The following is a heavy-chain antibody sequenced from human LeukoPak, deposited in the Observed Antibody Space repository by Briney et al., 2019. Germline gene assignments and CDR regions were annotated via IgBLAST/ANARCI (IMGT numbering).Heavy chain of an antibody. D-gene: IGHD1-26*01. V-gene: IGHV3-64*01. Sequence: GGSLRLSCAASGFTFSSYAMYWVRQAPGKGLEYVSGISSNGDSTYYANSVKGRFTISRDNSKNTLYLQMNSLRVEDTAVYYCAKITDGELRRFDYWGQGTRVTVSS. CDR1: GFTFSSYA. CDR2: ISSNGDST. J-gene: IGHJ4*02. CDR3: AKITDGELRRFDY.